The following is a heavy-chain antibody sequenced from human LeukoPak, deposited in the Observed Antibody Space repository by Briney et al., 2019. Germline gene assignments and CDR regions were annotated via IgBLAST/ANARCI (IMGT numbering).Heavy chain of an antibody. V-gene: IGHV1-69*04. Sequence: GASVKVSCKASGGTFSSYAISWVRQAPGQGLEWMGRIIPILGIANYAQKFQGRVTITADKSTSTAYMELSSLRSEDTAVYYCARDHGDYSRWFDPWGQGTLVTVSS. CDR2: IIPILGIA. D-gene: IGHD4-17*01. CDR3: ARDHGDYSRWFDP. J-gene: IGHJ5*02. CDR1: GGTFSSYA.